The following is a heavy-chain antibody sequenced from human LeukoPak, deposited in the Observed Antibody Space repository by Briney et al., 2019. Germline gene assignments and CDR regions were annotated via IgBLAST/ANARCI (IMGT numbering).Heavy chain of an antibody. CDR2: ISYDGGDK. Sequence: GGSLRLSCAASGFTFSSYAMHWVRQAPGKGLEWVAVISYDGGDKFYADSVKGRFTISRDNSKNTLYLQMNNLRTEDTAVYFCARSWKLLQNFDSWGQGTLVTVSS. CDR1: GFTFSSYA. CDR3: ARSWKLLQNFDS. J-gene: IGHJ4*02. D-gene: IGHD1-26*01. V-gene: IGHV3-30*04.